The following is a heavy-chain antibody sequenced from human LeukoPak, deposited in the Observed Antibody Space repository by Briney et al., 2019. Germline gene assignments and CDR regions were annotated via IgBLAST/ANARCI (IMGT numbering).Heavy chain of an antibody. Sequence: SETLSLTCAVYGGSFSGYYWSWIRQPPGKGLEWIGEINHSGSTNYNPSLKSRVTISVDTSKNQFSLKLSSVTAADTAVYYCARGTRTIFGVVIPKYYFDYWGRGTLVTVSS. CDR3: ARGTRTIFGVVIPKYYFDY. CDR2: INHSGST. J-gene: IGHJ4*02. V-gene: IGHV4-34*01. CDR1: GGSFSGYY. D-gene: IGHD3-3*01.